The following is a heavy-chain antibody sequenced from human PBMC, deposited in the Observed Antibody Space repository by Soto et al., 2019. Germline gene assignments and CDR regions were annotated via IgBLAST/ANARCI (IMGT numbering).Heavy chain of an antibody. CDR1: GFTFSSYA. J-gene: IGHJ4*02. D-gene: IGHD3-22*01. Sequence: QVQLMESGGGVVQPGRSLRLSCAASGFTFSSYAMHWVRQAPGKGLEWVAVISHDGSNKYYADSVKGRFTISRDNSKNTLYLQMNSLRAEDTAVYYCARDLKQNYYDSSGYYYWGQGTLVTVSS. CDR2: ISHDGSNK. CDR3: ARDLKQNYYDSSGYYY. V-gene: IGHV3-30-3*01.